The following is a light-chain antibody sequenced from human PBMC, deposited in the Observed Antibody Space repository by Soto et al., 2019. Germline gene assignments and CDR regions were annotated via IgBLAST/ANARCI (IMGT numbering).Light chain of an antibody. V-gene: IGKV1-33*01. CDR3: QQYVNLPLT. CDR2: EAS. CDR1: QDIINY. J-gene: IGKJ4*01. Sequence: DLQMTQSPSSLSASVGDRVTITCQASQDIINYLNWYQQKPGKAPKLLIYEASNLETGVPSRLSGGGSGAHFTFTISSLQPEDFATYYCQQYVNLPLTFGGGTKVEV.